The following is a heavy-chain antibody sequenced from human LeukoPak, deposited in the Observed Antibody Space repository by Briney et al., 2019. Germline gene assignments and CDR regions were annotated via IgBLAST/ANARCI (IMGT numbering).Heavy chain of an antibody. CDR2: ISSSGSPI. Sequence: GGSLRLSCAASGFSFSTYEMNWVRQAPGKGLEWVSYISSSGSPIYYADSVKGRFTISRDNAKNSLYLQMNSLRAEDTAVYYCGRLGWSAAPNAWGQGTLVTVSS. CDR3: GRLGWSAAPNA. J-gene: IGHJ5*02. V-gene: IGHV3-48*03. CDR1: GFSFSTYE. D-gene: IGHD3-3*01.